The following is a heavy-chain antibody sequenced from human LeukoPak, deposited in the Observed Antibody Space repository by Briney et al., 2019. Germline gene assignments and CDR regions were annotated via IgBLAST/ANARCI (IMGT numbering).Heavy chain of an antibody. V-gene: IGHV4-59*01. J-gene: IGHJ6*03. Sequence: ASETLSLTCTVSGGSISSYYWSWIRQPPGKGLEWIGYIYYSGSTNYNPSLKSRVTISVDTSKNQFSLKLSSVTAADTAVYYCARGGGWFTNYYYYMDVWGKGTTVTISS. CDR1: GGSISSYY. CDR2: IYYSGST. D-gene: IGHD6-19*01. CDR3: ARGGGWFTNYYYYMDV.